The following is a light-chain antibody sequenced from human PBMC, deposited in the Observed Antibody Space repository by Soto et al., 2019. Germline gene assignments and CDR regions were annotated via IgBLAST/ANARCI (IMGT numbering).Light chain of an antibody. J-gene: IGKJ4*01. CDR3: QQYDNLTPLT. V-gene: IGKV1-33*01. Sequence: DIQMTQSPSSLSASVGDRVTITCQASQDISNYLNWYQQKPWKAPKLLIYDASNLETGVPSRFSGSGSGTDFTFTISSLQPEDIATYYCQQYDNLTPLTFGGGTKVEIK. CDR1: QDISNY. CDR2: DAS.